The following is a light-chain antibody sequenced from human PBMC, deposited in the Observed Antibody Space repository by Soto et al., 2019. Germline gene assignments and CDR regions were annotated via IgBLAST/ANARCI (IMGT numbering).Light chain of an antibody. J-gene: IGKJ2*01. V-gene: IGKV1-5*03. CDR1: QNIYTY. Sequence: DIQMTQSPSTLSASVGDRVTLSCRASQNIYTYLAWYHQKPGKAPNLLIYEASKLESGVPSRFSASGSGTEFTLTISSLQPDDFGTYYCQQCQDDSYTFGPGTRLDIK. CDR3: QQCQDDSYT. CDR2: EAS.